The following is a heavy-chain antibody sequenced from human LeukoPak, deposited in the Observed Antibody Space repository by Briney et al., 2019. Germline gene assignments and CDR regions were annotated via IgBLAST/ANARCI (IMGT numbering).Heavy chain of an antibody. Sequence: GGSLRLSCAASGVTFSSYWMHWVRQAPGKGLVWVSRINSDGSSTSYADSVKGRFTISRDNAKNTLYLQMNSLRAEDTAVYYCARDLIIVGATTDFDYWGQGTLVTVSS. D-gene: IGHD1-26*01. CDR1: GVTFSSYW. CDR2: INSDGSST. CDR3: ARDLIIVGATTDFDY. V-gene: IGHV3-74*01. J-gene: IGHJ4*02.